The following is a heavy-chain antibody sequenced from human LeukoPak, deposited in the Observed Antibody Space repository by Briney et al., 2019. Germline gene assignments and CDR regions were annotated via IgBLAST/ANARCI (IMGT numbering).Heavy chain of an antibody. CDR3: ARDPGYYGSGSPHYYGMDV. J-gene: IGHJ6*02. CDR1: GGTFSSYA. V-gene: IGHV1-69*13. D-gene: IGHD3-10*01. Sequence: ASVKVSCKASGGTFSSYAISWVRQAPGQGLEWMGGIIPIFGTANYAQKFQGRATITADESTSTAYMELSSLRSEDTAVYYCARDPGYYGSGSPHYYGMDVWGQGTTVTVSS. CDR2: IIPIFGTA.